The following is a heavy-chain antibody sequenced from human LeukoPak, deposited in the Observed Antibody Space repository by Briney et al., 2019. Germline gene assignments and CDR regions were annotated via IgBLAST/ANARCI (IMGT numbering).Heavy chain of an antibody. Sequence: GGVLRLFFAAPGFTFRRYEITWLRLAPGEGVEWVSYISNCGSTTFYADSVKGRFTISRDNAKNSLYLQMNSLRAEDTAVYYCARDSLRFYDTDNYGYFFDYWGQGSLVTVSA. CDR2: ISNCGSTT. CDR3: ARDSLRFYDTDNYGYFFDY. CDR1: GFTFRRYE. D-gene: IGHD3-16*01. J-gene: IGHJ4*02. V-gene: IGHV3-48*03.